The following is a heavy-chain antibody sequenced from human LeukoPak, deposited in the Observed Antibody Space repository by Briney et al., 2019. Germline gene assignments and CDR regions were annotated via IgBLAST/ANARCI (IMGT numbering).Heavy chain of an antibody. CDR3: AGFTYYYDSSGYYYVKESGDY. CDR1: GGSISSYY. D-gene: IGHD3-22*01. CDR2: IYYSGST. J-gene: IGHJ4*02. V-gene: IGHV4-59*01. Sequence: KASETLSLTCTVSGGSISSYYWSWIRQPPGKGLEWIGYIYYSGSTNYNPSLKSRVTISVDTSKNQFSLKLSSVTAADTAVYYCAGFTYYYDSSGYYYVKESGDYWGQGTLVTVSS.